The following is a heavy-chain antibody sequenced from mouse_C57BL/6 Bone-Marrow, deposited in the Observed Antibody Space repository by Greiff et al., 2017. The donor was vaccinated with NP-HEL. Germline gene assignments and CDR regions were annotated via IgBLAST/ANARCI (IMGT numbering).Heavy chain of an antibody. J-gene: IGHJ2*01. Sequence: VQLQQSGPELVKPGASVKISCKASGYTFTDYYMNWVKQSHGKSLEWIGDINPNNGGTSYNQKFKGKATLTVDKSSSTAYMELRSLTSEDSAVDYCARSGYYYGSRYYWGQGTTLTVSS. V-gene: IGHV1-26*01. D-gene: IGHD1-1*01. CDR2: INPNNGGT. CDR1: GYTFTDYY. CDR3: ARSGYYYGSRYY.